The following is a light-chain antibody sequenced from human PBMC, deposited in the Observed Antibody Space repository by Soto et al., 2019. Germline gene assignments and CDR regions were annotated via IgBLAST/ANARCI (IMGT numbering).Light chain of an antibody. J-gene: IGLJ2*01. CDR3: RSYTSRSTLEV. V-gene: IGLV2-14*01. CDR1: SSDVGGYNY. CDR2: DVS. Sequence: QSVLTQPASVSGSPGQSITISCTGTSSDVGGYNYVSWYQQHPGKAPKLMIYDVSNGPSGVSNRFSGSTSGNTAYLTISGLQAEDECAYYCRSYTSRSTLEVFGGGTQLAV.